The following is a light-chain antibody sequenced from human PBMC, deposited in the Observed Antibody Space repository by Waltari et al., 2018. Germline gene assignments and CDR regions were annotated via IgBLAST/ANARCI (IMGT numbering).Light chain of an antibody. CDR2: AAS. J-gene: IGKJ4*01. V-gene: IGKV1-NL1*01. CDR3: QQYYSIALN. CDR1: QGISNA. Sequence: DIQMTQSPSSLSASVGDRVTITCRASQGISNALAWYQQKPGKAPKLLLYAASRLESGVTSRFSGIGSGTDYTLTISSLQPEDFASYYCQQYYSIALNFGGGTKVEIK.